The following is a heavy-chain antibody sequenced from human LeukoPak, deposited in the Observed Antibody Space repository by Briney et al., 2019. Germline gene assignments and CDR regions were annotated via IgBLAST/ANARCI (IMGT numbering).Heavy chain of an antibody. D-gene: IGHD5-24*01. Sequence: ASVKVSCKASGYTFTTYGITCVRQAPGQGLEWMGWISAYNGNTNYAQKFQGRVTMTTDTSTSTAYMELRSLRSDDTAMYYCARALVDGYKELGYWGQGTLVTVSS. CDR2: ISAYNGNT. CDR3: ARALVDGYKELGY. CDR1: GYTFTTYG. J-gene: IGHJ4*02. V-gene: IGHV1-18*01.